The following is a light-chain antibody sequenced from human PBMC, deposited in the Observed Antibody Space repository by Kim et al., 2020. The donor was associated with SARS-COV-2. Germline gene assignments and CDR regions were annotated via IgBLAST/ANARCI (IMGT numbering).Light chain of an antibody. CDR2: SKN. Sequence: SSELTQDPVVSVALGQTVRITCQGDSLRTYYANWYQQKPGQAPLLVMYSKNIRPSVIPDRFSGSSTRNTASLTITGAQAEDEADYYCSSRDSRGNLVLFGGGTQLTVL. J-gene: IGLJ2*01. V-gene: IGLV3-19*01. CDR3: SSRDSRGNLVL. CDR1: SLRTYY.